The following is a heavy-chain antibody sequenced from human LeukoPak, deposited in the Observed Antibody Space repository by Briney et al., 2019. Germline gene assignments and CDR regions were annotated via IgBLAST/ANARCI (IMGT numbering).Heavy chain of an antibody. CDR2: IYHSGST. J-gene: IGHJ4*02. Sequence: PSETLSLTCAVSGGSISSGGYSWSWIRQPPGKGLEWIGYIYHSGSTYYNPSLKSRVTISVDRSKNQFSLKLSSVTAADTAVYYCASTSTSYFDYWGQGTLVTVSS. CDR3: ASTSTSYFDY. CDR1: GGSISSGGYS. V-gene: IGHV4-30-2*01.